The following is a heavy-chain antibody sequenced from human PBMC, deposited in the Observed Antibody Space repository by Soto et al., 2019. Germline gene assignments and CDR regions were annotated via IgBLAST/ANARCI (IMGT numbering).Heavy chain of an antibody. Sequence: DVQLVESGGGLVQPGGSLRVSCAASGFTLGSHRIHWVRQPPGEGLEWVSRIDTDGGGTSYADSVKGRFTISTDNAKNTGSREMNGLRAEDTAVYYCATVFDLWGQGTLVTVSS. CDR1: GFTLGSHR. V-gene: IGHV3-74*01. CDR3: ATVFDL. J-gene: IGHJ5*02. CDR2: IDTDGGGT.